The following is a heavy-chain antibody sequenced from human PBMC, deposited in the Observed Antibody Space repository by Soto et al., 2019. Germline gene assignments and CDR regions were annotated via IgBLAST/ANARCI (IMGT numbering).Heavy chain of an antibody. J-gene: IGHJ4*01. V-gene: IGHV3-21*01. CDR1: GVTFSSFS. Sequence: GGSLRLSCAASGVTFSSFSFNWVRQAPGKGLEWVSFILSSGGSIYYADSVKGRFTISRDNSKSTLYLQMSSLRAEDTAIYYCARAFCTNGVCYYFFDSWGHGTLVTVSS. CDR3: ARAFCTNGVCYYFFDS. CDR2: ILSSGGSI. D-gene: IGHD2-8*01.